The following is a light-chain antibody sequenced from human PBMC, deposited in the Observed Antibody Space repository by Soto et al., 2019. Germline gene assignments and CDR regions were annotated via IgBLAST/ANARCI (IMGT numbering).Light chain of an antibody. CDR1: SSYVGGYNY. J-gene: IGLJ2*01. CDR3: CSYAGSYRGV. CDR2: DVS. Sequence: QSALTQPRSVSGSPGQSVTISCTGTSSYVGGYNYVSWYQQHPGKAPKLMIYDVSKRPSGVPDRFSGSKSGNTASLTISGLQAEDEADYYCCSYAGSYRGVFGGGTKLTVL. V-gene: IGLV2-11*01.